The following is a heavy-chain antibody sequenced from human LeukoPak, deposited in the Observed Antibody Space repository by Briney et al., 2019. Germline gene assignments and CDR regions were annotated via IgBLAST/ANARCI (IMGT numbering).Heavy chain of an antibody. CDR3: ARDLTYKWNDAFDI. CDR2: IYTSGST. Sequence: SETLSLTCTVSGGSISSYYWSWIGKPAGKGLEGIGRIYTSGSTNYDPSLKSRVTMSVDTSKNQFSLKLSSVTAADTAVYYCARDLTYKWNDAFDIWGQGTMVTVSS. V-gene: IGHV4-4*07. D-gene: IGHD1-1*01. J-gene: IGHJ3*02. CDR1: GGSISSYY.